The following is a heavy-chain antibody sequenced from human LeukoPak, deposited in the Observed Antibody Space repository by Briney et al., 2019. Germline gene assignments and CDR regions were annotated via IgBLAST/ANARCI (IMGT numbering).Heavy chain of an antibody. CDR2: IGTTGSYI. V-gene: IGHV3-21*01. Sequence: GRSLRLSCAASGFTFSNYSMNWVRQAPGKGLEWASSIGTTGSYIFYADSVKGRFTISRDNAKNTLFLQMNSLRAEDTAVYYCARDEYDILTDYDYWGQGILVTVSS. CDR1: GFTFSNYS. CDR3: ARDEYDILTDYDY. J-gene: IGHJ4*02. D-gene: IGHD3-9*01.